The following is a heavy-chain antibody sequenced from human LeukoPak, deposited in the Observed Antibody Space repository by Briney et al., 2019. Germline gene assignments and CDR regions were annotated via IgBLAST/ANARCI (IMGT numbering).Heavy chain of an antibody. V-gene: IGHV3-15*01. Sequence: PGGSLRLSCVVSGLTFSNAWMSWVRQASGKGLEWVGRIKSKADGESTDYAAPVKGRFIISRDDSKDTLYLQMNSLKTEDTAVYYCTTEGYYVSGIYWGQGTLVTVSS. J-gene: IGHJ4*02. CDR3: TTEGYYVSGIY. CDR1: GLTFSNAW. CDR2: IKSKADGEST. D-gene: IGHD3-10*01.